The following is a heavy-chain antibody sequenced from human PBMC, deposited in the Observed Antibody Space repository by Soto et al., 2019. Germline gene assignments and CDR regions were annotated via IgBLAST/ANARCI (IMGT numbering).Heavy chain of an antibody. D-gene: IGHD2-15*01. CDR2: IYYTGSV. CDR3: ARYPLHCSGGNCYNFYYGLDV. Sequence: SETLSLTCTVSGGSINNYYWSWIRQTPGKALEWIGYIYYTGSVNYNPSLKSRITISVDTSKSQFSLKLRSVTAADTAMYYCARYPLHCSGGNCYNFYYGLDVWGQGTTVTVSS. V-gene: IGHV4-59*01. J-gene: IGHJ6*02. CDR1: GGSINNYY.